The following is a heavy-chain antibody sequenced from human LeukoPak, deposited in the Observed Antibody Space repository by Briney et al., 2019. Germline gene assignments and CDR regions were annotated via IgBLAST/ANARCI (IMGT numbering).Heavy chain of an antibody. CDR1: GFSLTTSGVG. V-gene: IGHV2-5*02. CDR3: AHRVVADLFDY. D-gene: IGHD5-12*01. Sequence: ESGPTLVNPTQTLTLTCTLSGFSLTTSGVGGGWIRQPPGKALEWLALIYWDDDKRYSISLKSTLTITMHTPKIPVVLTMTNMAPVDTATYYCAHRVVADLFDYWGQGTLVTVSS. CDR2: IYWDDDK. J-gene: IGHJ4*02.